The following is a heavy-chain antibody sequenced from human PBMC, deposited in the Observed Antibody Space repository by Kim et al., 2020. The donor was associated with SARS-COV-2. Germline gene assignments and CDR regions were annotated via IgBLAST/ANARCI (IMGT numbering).Heavy chain of an antibody. J-gene: IGHJ6*02. V-gene: IGHV1-18*01. CDR2: ISAYNGNT. CDR1: GYTFTSYG. D-gene: IGHD2-15*01. CDR3: ARDRLLGYCSGGSCPHIQHYYYYYGMDV. Sequence: ASVKVSCKASGYTFTSYGISWVRQAPGQGLEWMGWISAYNGNTNYAQKLQGRVTMTTDTSTSTAYMELRSLRSDDTAVYYCARDRLLGYCSGGSCPHIQHYYYYYGMDVWGQGTTVTVSS.